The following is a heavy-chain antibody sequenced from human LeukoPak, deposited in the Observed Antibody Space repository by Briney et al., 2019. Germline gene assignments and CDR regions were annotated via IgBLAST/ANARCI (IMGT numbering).Heavy chain of an antibody. CDR3: ARDLGSGWYLDYYYYGMDV. Sequence: GGSLRLSCAASGFTFSSYWMSWVRQAPGKGLEWVANIKQDGSEKYYVDSVKGRFTISRDNAKNSLYLQVNSLRAEDTAVYYCARDLGSGWYLDYYYYGMDVWGQGTTVTVSS. J-gene: IGHJ6*02. D-gene: IGHD6-19*01. CDR1: GFTFSSYW. CDR2: IKQDGSEK. V-gene: IGHV3-7*03.